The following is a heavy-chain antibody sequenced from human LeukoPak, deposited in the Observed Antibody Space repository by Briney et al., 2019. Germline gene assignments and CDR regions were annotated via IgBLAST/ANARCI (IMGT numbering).Heavy chain of an antibody. D-gene: IGHD6-13*01. CDR2: ISSSGSII. CDR1: GFTFSDYY. Sequence: GGSLRLSCAASGFTFSDYYMSWIRQAPGKGLEWVSYISSSGSIICYADSVNGRFTIFRDNAKNSLYLQMNSLRGEDTAVYYCASQHVSYYYYGLDVWGQGATVTVSS. V-gene: IGHV3-11*04. J-gene: IGHJ6*02. CDR3: ASQHVSYYYYGLDV.